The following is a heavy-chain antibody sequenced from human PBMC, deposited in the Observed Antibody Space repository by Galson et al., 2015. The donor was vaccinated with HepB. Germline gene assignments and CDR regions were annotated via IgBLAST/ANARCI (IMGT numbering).Heavy chain of an antibody. CDR3: AGRYCSGGSCYSGVHWFDP. Sequence: SVKVSCKASGYTFTSHAMHWVRQAPGQRLEWMGWINAGNGNTKYSQKFQGRVTITRDTSASTAYMELSSLRSEDTAVYYCAGRYCSGGSCYSGVHWFDPWGQGTLVTVSS. CDR1: GYTFTSHA. D-gene: IGHD2-15*01. CDR2: INAGNGNT. V-gene: IGHV1-3*01. J-gene: IGHJ5*02.